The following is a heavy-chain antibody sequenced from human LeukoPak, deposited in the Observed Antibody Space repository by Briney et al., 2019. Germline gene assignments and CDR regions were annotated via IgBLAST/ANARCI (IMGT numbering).Heavy chain of an antibody. V-gene: IGHV3-30-3*01. D-gene: IGHD3-10*01. CDR3: AREYGSGSYYFDY. CDR2: ISYDGSNK. J-gene: IGHJ4*02. Sequence: GGSLRLSWAASGFTFSSYAMHWVRQAPGKGLEWVAVISYDGSNKYYADSVKGRFTISRDNSKNTLYLQMNSLKAEDTAVYYCAREYGSGSYYFDYWGQGTLVTVSS. CDR1: GFTFSSYA.